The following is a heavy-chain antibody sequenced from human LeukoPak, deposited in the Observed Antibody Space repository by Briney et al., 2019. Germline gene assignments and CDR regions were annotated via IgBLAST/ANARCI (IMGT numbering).Heavy chain of an antibody. CDR2: INPNSGGT. Sequence: ASVKVSCKXSGYTFTGYYMHWVRQAPGQGLEWMGWINPNSGGTDYAQKFQGRVTMTRDTSISTAYMELSRLRSDDTAVYYCARDHLDFWSGYNYFDYWGQGTLVTVSS. CDR3: ARDHLDFWSGYNYFDY. V-gene: IGHV1-2*02. CDR1: GYTFTGYY. J-gene: IGHJ4*02. D-gene: IGHD3-3*01.